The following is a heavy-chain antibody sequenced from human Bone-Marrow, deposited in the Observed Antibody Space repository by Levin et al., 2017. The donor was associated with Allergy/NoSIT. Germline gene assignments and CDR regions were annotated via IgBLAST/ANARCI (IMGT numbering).Heavy chain of an antibody. V-gene: IGHV1-2*06. CDR1: GYTFTGYY. CDR3: ARQGHCTGRFCNFYYYMDV. CDR2: IHPNSGDT. Sequence: GESLKTSCKASGYTFTGYYVHWVRQAPGQGLEWMGRIHPNSGDTNFAQEFQGRVTLTRDTSISTAYMELSSLRSDDTAVYYCARQGHCTGRFCNFYYYMDVWGKGTTVTVSS. J-gene: IGHJ6*03. D-gene: IGHD2-8*02.